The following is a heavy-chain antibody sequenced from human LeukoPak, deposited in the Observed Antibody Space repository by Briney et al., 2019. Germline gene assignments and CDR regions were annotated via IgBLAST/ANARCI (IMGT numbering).Heavy chain of an antibody. CDR1: GYTFTDYY. D-gene: IGHD2-2*01. J-gene: IGHJ1*01. CDR3: AKSVGETATNCYACARYFQN. V-gene: IGHV1-2*02. CDR2: INPNSGGT. Sequence: AAVTLRLTSAGYTFTDYYIHLVRPDPGQGLEWLGWINPNSGGTNYAQNFQGRVTMHSHAAISTAYMELSKLRSDDAAIYYCAKSVGETATNCYACARYFQNWGQ.